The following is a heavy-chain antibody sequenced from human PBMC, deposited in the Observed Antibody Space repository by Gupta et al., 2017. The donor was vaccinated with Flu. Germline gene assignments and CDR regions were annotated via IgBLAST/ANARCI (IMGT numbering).Heavy chain of an antibody. V-gene: IGHV3-7*01. CDR2: IKQDGSEK. CDR3: ARGDYDFWSGYLAEYFQH. D-gene: IGHD3-3*01. J-gene: IGHJ1*01. Sequence: SWVREAAGKGLEWVANIKQDGSEKYYVDSVKGRFTSARDNAKNSLYLQMNSLRAEDTAVYYCARGDYDFWSGYLAEYFQHWGQGTLVTVSS.